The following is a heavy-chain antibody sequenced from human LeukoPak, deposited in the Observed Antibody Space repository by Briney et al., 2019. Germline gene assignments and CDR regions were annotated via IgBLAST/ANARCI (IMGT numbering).Heavy chain of an antibody. D-gene: IGHD6-13*01. CDR1: GFTVSSNY. CDR2: IYSGDYT. V-gene: IGHV3-53*01. J-gene: IGHJ4*02. CDR3: ASRVSSSSWTAFDS. Sequence: GGSLRLSCAASGFTVSSNYMSWVRQAPGKGLEWVSGIYSGDYTYYADSVKGRFTISRDNSKNTLSLQMNSLRAEDTAVYYCASRVSSSSWTAFDSWGQGTLVTVFS.